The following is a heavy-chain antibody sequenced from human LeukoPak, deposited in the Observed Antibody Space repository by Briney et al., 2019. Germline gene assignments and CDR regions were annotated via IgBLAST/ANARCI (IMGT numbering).Heavy chain of an antibody. D-gene: IGHD3-22*01. V-gene: IGHV1-2*02. CDR2: INPNSGGT. CDR3: ARDQWTDSSGYYYASFDY. CDR1: GYTFTGYY. J-gene: IGHJ4*02. Sequence: ASVKVSCKASGYTFTGYYMHWVRQAPGQGLEWMGWINPNSGGTNYAQKFQGRVTMTRDTSISTAYMELSRLRSDDTAVYYCARDQWTDSSGYYYASFDYWGQGTLVTVSS.